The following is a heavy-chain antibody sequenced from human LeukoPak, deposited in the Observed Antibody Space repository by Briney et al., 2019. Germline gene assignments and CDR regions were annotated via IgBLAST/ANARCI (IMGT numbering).Heavy chain of an antibody. CDR1: GFTFSNFA. J-gene: IGHJ4*02. V-gene: IGHV3-23*01. CDR3: AKSYCSGGTCHSYLPYFFDY. CDR2: ISDGGHST. Sequence: HPGGPLRLSCAASGFTFSNFAMSWVRQTPGKGLQWVSSISDGGHSTYFADSVRGRFTLSGDSSNNIVYLQMNNLGVEDTAMYYCAKSYCSGGTCHSYLPYFFDYWGQGTLVTVSS. D-gene: IGHD2-15*01.